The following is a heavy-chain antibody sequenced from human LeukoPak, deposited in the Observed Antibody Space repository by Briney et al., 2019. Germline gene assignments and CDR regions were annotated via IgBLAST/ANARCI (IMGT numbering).Heavy chain of an antibody. CDR1: DASFSAYY. D-gene: IGHD5-24*01. CDR3: ARRPRDGFFRPYFDS. Sequence: SETLSLTCAVFDASFSAYYWSWIRQPPGKGLEWNGDVNHSGGTNYNPSLISRVTISVDTAKNQFSLRLSSVTAADTAVYYCARRPRDGFFRPYFDSWGQGTLVTVSS. V-gene: IGHV4-34*01. J-gene: IGHJ4*02. CDR2: VNHSGGT.